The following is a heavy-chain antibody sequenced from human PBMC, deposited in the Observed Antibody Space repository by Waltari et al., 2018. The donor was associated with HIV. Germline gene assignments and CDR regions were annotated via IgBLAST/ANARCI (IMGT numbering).Heavy chain of an antibody. CDR1: GYTFTSYA. J-gene: IGHJ4*02. CDR3: ARGGALLWFGGDDY. V-gene: IGHV1-3*01. CDR2: INAGNGNT. Sequence: QVQLVQSGAEVKKPGASVKVSCKASGYTFTSYAMHWVRQAPGQRLEWMGWINAGNGNTKYSQKFQGRVTITRDTSASTAYMELSSLRSEDTAVYYCARGGALLWFGGDDYWGQGTLVTVSS. D-gene: IGHD3-10*01.